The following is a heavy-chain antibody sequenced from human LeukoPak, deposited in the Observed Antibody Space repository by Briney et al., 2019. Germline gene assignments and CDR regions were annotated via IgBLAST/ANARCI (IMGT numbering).Heavy chain of an antibody. V-gene: IGHV3-23*01. CDR2: ISGSGGST. CDR1: GFTFSSYA. J-gene: IGHJ4*02. Sequence: GGSLRLSCAASGFTFSSYAMSWVRQAPGKGLEWVSAISGSGGSTYYADSVKGRFTISRDNSKNTLYLQMNSLRAEDTAVYYCAETATMVRGVQNFDYWGQGTLVTVSS. CDR3: AETATMVRGVQNFDY. D-gene: IGHD3-10*01.